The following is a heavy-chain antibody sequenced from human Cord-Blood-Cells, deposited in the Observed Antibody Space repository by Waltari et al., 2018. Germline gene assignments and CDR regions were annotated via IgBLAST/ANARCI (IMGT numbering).Heavy chain of an antibody. CDR1: GFTFSSYS. J-gene: IGHJ4*02. CDR3: ARDRWNYYFDY. V-gene: IGHV3-21*01. D-gene: IGHD1-7*01. Sequence: EVQLVESGGGLVKPGGSLRLSCAASGFTFSSYSMNWVRQAPGKGLEWVSSSSSSSSYIYYADSVKGRFTIARDNAKNSLYLQMNSLRAEDTAVYYCARDRWNYYFDYWGQGTLVTVSS. CDR2: SSSSSSYI.